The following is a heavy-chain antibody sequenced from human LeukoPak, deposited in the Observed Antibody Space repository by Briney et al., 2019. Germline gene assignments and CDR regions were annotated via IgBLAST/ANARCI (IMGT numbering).Heavy chain of an antibody. D-gene: IGHD3-9*01. Sequence: SETLSLTCTVSGVSISSGSYYWGWLRQPGGKGLEWIGRIYSSGSTNYNPSLKSRVTISLATSKTQFSLNLSSVTAADTAVYYCARQYSDILTGYHRGELYWYFDLWGQGTLVTVSS. CDR1: GVSISSGSYY. CDR3: ARQYSDILTGYHRGELYWYFDL. CDR2: IYSSGST. J-gene: IGHJ2*01. V-gene: IGHV4-61*02.